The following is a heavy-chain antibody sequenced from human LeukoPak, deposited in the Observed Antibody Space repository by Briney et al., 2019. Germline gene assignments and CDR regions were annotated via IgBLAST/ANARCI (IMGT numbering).Heavy chain of an antibody. CDR2: ITRSGTYI. CDR1: GFTFSNYN. J-gene: IGHJ6*03. Sequence: GGSLRLSCAASGFTFSNYNMNWVRQAPGKAMEWVSSITRSGTYIFYADSVKGRFTISRDNSKNSLYLQMDSLGPEDTAVYYCARDPYSGSYGNEYYCYMDVWGKGTTVTISS. V-gene: IGHV3-21*01. CDR3: ARDPYSGSYGNEYYCYMDV. D-gene: IGHD1-26*01.